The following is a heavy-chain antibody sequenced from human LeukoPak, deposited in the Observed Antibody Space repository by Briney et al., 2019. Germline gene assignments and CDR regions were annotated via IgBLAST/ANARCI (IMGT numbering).Heavy chain of an antibody. CDR2: IYYSGGT. D-gene: IGHD1-26*01. J-gene: IGHJ2*01. CDR3: ARDVSGSPRGGGWYFDL. Sequence: PSETLSLTCTVSGGSISSGGYYWSWIRQHPGKGLEWIGYIYYSGGTYYNPSLKSRVTISVDTSKNQFSLKLSSVTAADTAVYYCARDVSGSPRGGGWYFDLWGRGTLVTVSS. CDR1: GGSISSGGYY. V-gene: IGHV4-31*03.